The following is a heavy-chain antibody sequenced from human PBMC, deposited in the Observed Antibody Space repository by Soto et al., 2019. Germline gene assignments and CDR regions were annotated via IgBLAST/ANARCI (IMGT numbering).Heavy chain of an antibody. CDR1: GYSFTDYH. Sequence: GASVKVSCKASGYSFTDYHIHWVRQAHRQGLEWLGRINPKSGGTSTAQKFQGWVTMTTDTSISTASMELTRLTSDDTAIYYCARGDSTDCSNGVCSFFYNHDMDVWGQGTTVTVSS. J-gene: IGHJ6*02. D-gene: IGHD2-8*01. CDR2: INPKSGGT. V-gene: IGHV1-2*04. CDR3: ARGDSTDCSNGVCSFFYNHDMDV.